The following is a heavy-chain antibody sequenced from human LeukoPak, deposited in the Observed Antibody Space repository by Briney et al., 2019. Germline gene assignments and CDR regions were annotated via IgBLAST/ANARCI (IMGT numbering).Heavy chain of an antibody. J-gene: IGHJ4*02. D-gene: IGHD3-22*01. CDR2: MSGSGTST. Sequence: PGGSLRLSCAASGFTFSSYAMSWVRQAPGKGLEWVSVMSGSGTSTYYADSVKGRFTISRDNSKNTLYLHMNSLRAEDTAVYYCAKFPAYYYDGSGYYYLDYWGQGTLVTVSS. CDR1: GFTFSSYA. CDR3: AKFPAYYYDGSGYYYLDY. V-gene: IGHV3-23*01.